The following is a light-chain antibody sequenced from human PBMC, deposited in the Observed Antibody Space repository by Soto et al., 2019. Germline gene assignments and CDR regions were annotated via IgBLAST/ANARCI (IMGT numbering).Light chain of an antibody. CDR1: QGISNY. V-gene: IGKV1-27*01. CDR3: QKYNSAPRGFT. J-gene: IGKJ3*01. Sequence: DIQMTQSPSSLSASVGDRVTITCRASQGISNYLAWYQQKPGKVPKLLIYAASTWQSGVPSRFSGSGSGTDFTLTISSLQPEDVATYYCQKYNSAPRGFTFGPGTKVDIK. CDR2: AAS.